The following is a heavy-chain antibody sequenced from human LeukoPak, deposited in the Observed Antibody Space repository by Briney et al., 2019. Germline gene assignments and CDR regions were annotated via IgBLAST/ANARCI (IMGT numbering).Heavy chain of an antibody. D-gene: IGHD6-25*01. J-gene: IGHJ4*02. V-gene: IGHV3-7*01. Sequence: GGSLRLSCAASGFTFSSYAMSWVRQAPGKGLEWVANIKQDGSEKYYVDSVKGRFTISRDNAKNSLYLQMNSLRAEDTALYYCAREISAAGGGSDFWGQGTLVTVSS. CDR3: AREISAAGGGSDF. CDR2: IKQDGSEK. CDR1: GFTFSSYA.